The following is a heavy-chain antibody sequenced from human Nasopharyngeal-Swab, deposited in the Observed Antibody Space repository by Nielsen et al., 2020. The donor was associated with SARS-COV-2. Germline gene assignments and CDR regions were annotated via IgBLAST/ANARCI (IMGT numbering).Heavy chain of an antibody. J-gene: IGHJ4*02. CDR3: ARGGPYGDYEPFDY. CDR1: GFTFSSYW. CDR2: IKQDGSEK. Sequence: GESLKISCAASGFTFSSYWMSWVRQAPGKGLEWVASIKQDGSEKYYADSVKGRFTISRDNPKNTLYLQMNSLRAEDTAVYYCARGGPYGDYEPFDYWGQGTLVTVSS. D-gene: IGHD4-17*01. V-gene: IGHV3-7*02.